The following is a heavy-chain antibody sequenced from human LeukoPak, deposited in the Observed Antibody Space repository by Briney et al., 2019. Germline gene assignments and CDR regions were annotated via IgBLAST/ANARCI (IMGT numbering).Heavy chain of an antibody. CDR3: ARSRLLLDY. D-gene: IGHD2-21*02. J-gene: IGHJ4*02. CDR1: GYTFITYY. V-gene: IGHV1-46*01. Sequence: ASVKVSCKASGYTFITYYMHWVRQAPGQGLEWMGIINPSGGSTSYAQKFQGRVTMTGDTSTSTVYMELSSLRSEDTVVYYCARSRLLLDYWGQGTLVTVSS. CDR2: INPSGGST.